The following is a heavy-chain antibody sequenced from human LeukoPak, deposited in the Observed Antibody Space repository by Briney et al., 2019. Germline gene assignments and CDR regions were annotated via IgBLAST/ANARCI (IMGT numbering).Heavy chain of an antibody. D-gene: IGHD3-22*01. V-gene: IGHV3-48*01. J-gene: IGHJ5*02. CDR1: GFTFSNYN. CDR2: ITSSSSTR. Sequence: PGGSLRLSCAASGFTFSNYNMNWVRQAPGKGLEWVSFITSSSSTRYYADSVKGRFTISRDNAKTSLYLQMNSLRAEDTAVYYCARAFGGSSGYSQPCGQGTLVTVSS. CDR3: ARAFGGSSGYSQP.